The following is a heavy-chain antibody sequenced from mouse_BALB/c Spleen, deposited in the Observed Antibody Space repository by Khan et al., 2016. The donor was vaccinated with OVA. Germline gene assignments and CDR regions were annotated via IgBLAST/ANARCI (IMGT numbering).Heavy chain of an antibody. J-gene: IGHJ3*01. V-gene: IGHV5-6*01. CDR2: ISSGGDYT. CDR3: ADHLTGDFAY. Sequence: EVELVESGGDLVKPGASLKLSCAASGFTFSSYSMSWVRQTPDKRLEWVASISSGGDYTYYPDSLKGRSTISGDNSNNTPYLQLSDLTSEDTAMYYCADHLTGDFAYWGQGTLVTVSA. CDR1: GFTFSSYS.